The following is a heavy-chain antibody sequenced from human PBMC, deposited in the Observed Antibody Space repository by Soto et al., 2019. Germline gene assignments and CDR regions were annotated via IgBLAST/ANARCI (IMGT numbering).Heavy chain of an antibody. D-gene: IGHD3-10*01. CDR2: IYYSGST. Sequence: SETLSLTCTVSGGSISSYYWSWIRQPPGKGLEWIGYIYYSGSTNYNPSLKSRVTISVDTSKHQFSLKLTSVTAADTAVYYCAGSTDSLNGSGSFDYWGQGTLVTVSS. J-gene: IGHJ4*02. CDR1: GGSISSYY. CDR3: AGSTDSLNGSGSFDY. V-gene: IGHV4-59*08.